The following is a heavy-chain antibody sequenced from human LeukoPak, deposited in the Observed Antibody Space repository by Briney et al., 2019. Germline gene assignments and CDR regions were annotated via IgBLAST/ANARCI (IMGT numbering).Heavy chain of an antibody. Sequence: GSLRLSCAASGFTFSSYAMSWVRQPPGKGLEWIGEINHSGSTNYNPSLKSRVTISVDTSKNQFSLKLSSVTAADTAVYYCARRSRSGWYVCFDYWGQGTLVTVSS. D-gene: IGHD6-19*01. CDR2: INHSGST. CDR3: ARRSRSGWYVCFDY. CDR1: GFTFSSYA. V-gene: IGHV4-34*01. J-gene: IGHJ4*02.